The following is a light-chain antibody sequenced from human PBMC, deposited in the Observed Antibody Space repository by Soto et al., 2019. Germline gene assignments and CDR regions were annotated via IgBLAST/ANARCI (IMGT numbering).Light chain of an antibody. CDR3: QTGGAGMV. J-gene: IGLJ2*01. V-gene: IGLV4-69*01. Sequence: QLVLTQSPSASASLGASVKLTCTLSSGHSSYAIAWLQQQPEKGPRCLMKLNSDGSHTKGDGIPDRFSGSSSGAERYLTISSLQSEDEADYYCQTGGAGMVFGGGTKLTVL. CDR2: LNSDGSH. CDR1: SGHSSYA.